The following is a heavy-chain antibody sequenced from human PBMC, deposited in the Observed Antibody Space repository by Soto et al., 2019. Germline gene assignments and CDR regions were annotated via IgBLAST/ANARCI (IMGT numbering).Heavy chain of an antibody. CDR3: AKKGSGYVDFDY. Sequence: PGGSLRLSCAASGFSFSSYAMSWVRQAPGKGLEWVSHISGSGGSTYYADSVQGRFTISRDNSKNTLYLQMNSLRIEDTAVYYCAKKGSGYVDFDYWGQGTLVTVSS. CDR2: ISGSGGST. CDR1: GFSFSSYA. D-gene: IGHD5-12*01. V-gene: IGHV3-23*01. J-gene: IGHJ4*02.